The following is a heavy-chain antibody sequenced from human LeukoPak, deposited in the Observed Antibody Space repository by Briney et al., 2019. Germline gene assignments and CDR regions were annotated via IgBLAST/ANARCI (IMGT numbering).Heavy chain of an antibody. Sequence: GASVKLSCKASGYTFTSYDISWVRHAPGQGLEWMGWISTYNDNTRHAQKLQGRSTMTTDTSTSTVYRELKSLRSDDTAVYYCARIQSRIIAARPGNPAFDYWGRGTLVTVSS. J-gene: IGHJ4*02. CDR3: ARIQSRIIAARPGNPAFDY. CDR1: GYTFTSYD. V-gene: IGHV1-18*01. CDR2: ISTYNDNT. D-gene: IGHD6-6*01.